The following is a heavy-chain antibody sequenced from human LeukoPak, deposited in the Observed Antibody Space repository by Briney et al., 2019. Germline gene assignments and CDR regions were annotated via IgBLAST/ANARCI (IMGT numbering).Heavy chain of an antibody. D-gene: IGHD3-10*01. J-gene: IGHJ5*02. V-gene: IGHV1-2*02. CDR1: GYTFTGYY. CDR3: ARDLGQLLYFNWFDP. CDR2: INPNSGGT. Sequence: ASVKVSCTASGYTFTGYYMHWVRQAPGQGLEWMGWINPNSGGTKYAQKFQGRVTITRDTSTSTVYMELRRLRSDDTAVYYCARDLGQLLYFNWFDPWGQGTLVTVSS.